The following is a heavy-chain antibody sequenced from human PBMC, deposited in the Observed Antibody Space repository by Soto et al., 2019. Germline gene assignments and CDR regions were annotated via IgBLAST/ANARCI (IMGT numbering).Heavy chain of an antibody. D-gene: IGHD2-8*01. Sequence: QVQLVESGGGVVQPGRSLRLSCAASGFTFSSYAMHWVRQAPGKGLEWVAVISYDGSNKYYADSVKGRFTISRDNSKNTLYLQMNSLRAEDTAVYYCARDRGYCTNGVCQPRQNYYYYGMDVWGQGTTVTVSS. CDR1: GFTFSSYA. CDR2: ISYDGSNK. CDR3: ARDRGYCTNGVCQPRQNYYYYGMDV. V-gene: IGHV3-30-3*01. J-gene: IGHJ6*02.